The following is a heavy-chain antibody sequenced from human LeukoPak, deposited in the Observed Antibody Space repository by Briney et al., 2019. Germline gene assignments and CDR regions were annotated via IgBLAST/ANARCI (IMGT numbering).Heavy chain of an antibody. Sequence: PGGSLRLSCAASGFTFSSYAMSWVRQAPGKGLEWVSAISGSGGSTYYADSVKGRFTISRDNSKSTLYLQMNSLRAEDTAVYFCAYYDSSGYYYGRLRYWGQGTPVTVSS. V-gene: IGHV3-23*01. CDR1: GFTFSSYA. CDR3: AYYDSSGYYYGRLRY. D-gene: IGHD3-22*01. J-gene: IGHJ4*02. CDR2: ISGSGGST.